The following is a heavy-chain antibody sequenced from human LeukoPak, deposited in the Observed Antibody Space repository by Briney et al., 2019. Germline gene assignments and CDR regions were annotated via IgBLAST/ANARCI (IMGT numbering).Heavy chain of an antibody. CDR1: GFTFSSYA. J-gene: IGHJ3*02. D-gene: IGHD6-19*01. CDR2: ISYDGSNK. V-gene: IGHV3-30*04. CDR3: ARDGQQWLVQGAFDI. Sequence: GGSLRLSCAASGFTFSSYAMHWVRQAPGKGLEWVAVISYDGSNKYYADSVKGRFTISRDNSKNTLYLQMNSLRAEDTAVYYCARDGQQWLVQGAFDIWAKGQWSPSLQ.